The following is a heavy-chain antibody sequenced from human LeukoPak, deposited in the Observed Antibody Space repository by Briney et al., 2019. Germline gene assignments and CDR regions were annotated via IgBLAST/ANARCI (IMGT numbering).Heavy chain of an antibody. CDR1: GYTFTSYD. CDR3: ATGYDSSGYYPLDY. V-gene: IGHV1-8*01. CDR2: MNPNSGNT. D-gene: IGHD3-22*01. J-gene: IGHJ4*02. Sequence: GASVKVSCKASGYTFTSYDINWVRQATGQGLEWMGWMNPNSGNTGYAQKFPGRVTMTRNTSISTAYMELSSLRSEDTAVYYCATGYDSSGYYPLDYWGQGTLVTVSS.